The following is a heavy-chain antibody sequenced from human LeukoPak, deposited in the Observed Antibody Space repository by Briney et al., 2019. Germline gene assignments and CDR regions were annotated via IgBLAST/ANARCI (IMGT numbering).Heavy chain of an antibody. Sequence: ASVKVSCKASGYTFTGYYMHWVRQAPGQGLEWMGWINPNSGGTNYAQKFQGRVTMTRDTSISTAYMELSRLRSDDTAVYYCARALQRGYYYDSSGYYFSDYWGQGTLVTVSS. CDR3: ARALQRGYYYDSSGYYFSDY. D-gene: IGHD3-22*01. CDR1: GYTFTGYY. V-gene: IGHV1-2*02. J-gene: IGHJ4*02. CDR2: INPNSGGT.